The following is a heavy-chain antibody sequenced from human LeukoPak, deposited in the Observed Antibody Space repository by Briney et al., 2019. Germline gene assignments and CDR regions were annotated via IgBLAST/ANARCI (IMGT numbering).Heavy chain of an antibody. CDR2: INAGNGNT. J-gene: IGHJ5*02. V-gene: IGHV1-3*01. Sequence: ASVKVSCKASGYTFTTYAMHWVRQAPGQRLEWMGWINAGNGNTKYSQKFQARVTITRDTSASTAYMELSSLRSEDTAVYYCARGDIVVVPAAIRSLDWFDPWGQGTLVTVSS. D-gene: IGHD2-2*02. CDR3: ARGDIVVVPAAIRSLDWFDP. CDR1: GYTFTTYA.